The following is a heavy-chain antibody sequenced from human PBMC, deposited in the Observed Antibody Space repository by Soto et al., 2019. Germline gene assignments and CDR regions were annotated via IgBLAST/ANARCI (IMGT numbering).Heavy chain of an antibody. CDR3: ARAVLGPPPVRNIAVVSWSPYRGFGP. CDR2: TYYRSKWYN. CDR1: GDSVSSNSAA. D-gene: IGHD6-19*01. V-gene: IGHV6-1*01. Sequence: SQTLSLTCAISGDSVSSNSAAWNWIRQSPSRGLEWLGRTYYRSKWYNDYAVSVKSRKTINPDTSKNQFSLQLNSVTPEDTAAYYCARAVLGPPPVRNIAVVSWSPYRGFGPWGQRTLVTFSS. J-gene: IGHJ5*02.